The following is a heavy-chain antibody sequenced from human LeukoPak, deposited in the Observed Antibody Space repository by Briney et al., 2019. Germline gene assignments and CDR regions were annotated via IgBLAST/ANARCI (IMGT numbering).Heavy chain of an antibody. V-gene: IGHV3-21*01. CDR3: ARDGYHYYGSGTYFGYYYMDV. D-gene: IGHD3-10*01. CDR2: ITSSSIYK. CDR1: GFTFSRYN. J-gene: IGHJ6*03. Sequence: GGSLRLSCATSGFTFSRYNMNWVRQAPGKGLEWVSSITSSSIYKYYADSVKGRFTISRDNAKNSLYLQMNSLRAEDTAVYYCARDGYHYYGSGTYFGYYYMDVWGKGTTVTISS.